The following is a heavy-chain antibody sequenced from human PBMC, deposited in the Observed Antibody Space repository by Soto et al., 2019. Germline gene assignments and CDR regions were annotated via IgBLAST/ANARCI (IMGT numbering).Heavy chain of an antibody. V-gene: IGHV3-30*04. D-gene: IGHD6-19*01. CDR3: AKGGRSSGWYSGSYFDY. J-gene: IGHJ4*02. CDR1: GFTFSSYA. Sequence: GGSLRLSCAASGFTFSSYAMHWVRQAPGKGLEWVAVISYDGSNKYYADSVKGRFTISRDNSKNTLYLQMNSLRAEDTAVYYCAKGGRSSGWYSGSYFDYWGQGTLVTVSS. CDR2: ISYDGSNK.